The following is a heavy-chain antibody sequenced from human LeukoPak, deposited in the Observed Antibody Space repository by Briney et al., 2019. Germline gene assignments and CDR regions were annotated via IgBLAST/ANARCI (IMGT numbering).Heavy chain of an antibody. CDR3: QGGRF. CDR2: IKSKTDGGTT. D-gene: IGHD1-26*01. CDR1: GFTFTNAW. V-gene: IGHV3-15*01. Sequence: GGSLRLSCSASGFTFTNAWMSWVRQVPGKGLEWVGRIKSKTDGGTTDYAAPVKGRFSISKNTLCLQMNSLKSEDTAVYYCQGGRFWGQGTLVTVSS. J-gene: IGHJ4*02.